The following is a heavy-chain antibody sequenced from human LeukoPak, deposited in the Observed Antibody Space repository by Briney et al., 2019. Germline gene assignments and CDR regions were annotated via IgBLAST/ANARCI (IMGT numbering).Heavy chain of an antibody. D-gene: IGHD4-17*01. CDR2: IYYSGST. CDR1: GGSISSGGYY. J-gene: IGHJ6*02. Sequence: SQTLSLTCTVSGGSISSGGYYWSWIRQHPGKGLEWIGYIYYSGSTYYNPSLKSRVTISVDTSKNQFSLKLSSVTAADTAVYYCARAVGDSSYYYYGMDVWGQGTTVTVPS. V-gene: IGHV4-31*03. CDR3: ARAVGDSSYYYYGMDV.